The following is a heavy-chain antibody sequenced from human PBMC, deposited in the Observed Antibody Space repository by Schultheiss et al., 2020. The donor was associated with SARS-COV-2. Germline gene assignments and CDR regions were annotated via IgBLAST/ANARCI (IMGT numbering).Heavy chain of an antibody. Sequence: GESLKISCAASGFTFSSYWMHWVRQAPGKGLVWVSRINAGGTDPYYADSVKGRFTISRDNAKNTLYLQMNGLRAEDTAMYYCSRNFDYGDNDAFDIWGQGTMVTVSS. CDR1: GFTFSSYW. CDR2: INAGGTDP. V-gene: IGHV3-74*01. CDR3: SRNFDYGDNDAFDI. J-gene: IGHJ3*02. D-gene: IGHD4-17*01.